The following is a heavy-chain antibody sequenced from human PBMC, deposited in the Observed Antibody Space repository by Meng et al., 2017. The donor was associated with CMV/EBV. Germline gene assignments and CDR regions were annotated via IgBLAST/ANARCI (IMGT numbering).Heavy chain of an antibody. CDR1: YTFTGYY. J-gene: IGHJ5*02. D-gene: IGHD3-3*01. Sequence: YTFTGYYMHWVRQAPGQGLEWMGWINPNSGGTNYAQKFQGRVTMTRDTSISTAYMELSRLRSGDTAVYYCARSGLRFLEWSHHWFDPWGQGTLVTVSS. V-gene: IGHV1-2*02. CDR3: ARSGLRFLEWSHHWFDP. CDR2: INPNSGGT.